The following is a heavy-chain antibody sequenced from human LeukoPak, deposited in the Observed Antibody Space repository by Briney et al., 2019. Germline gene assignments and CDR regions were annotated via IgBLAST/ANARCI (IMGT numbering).Heavy chain of an antibody. Sequence: SETLSLTCAVYGGPFSGYYWSWVRQPPGKGLEWIGEINHSGSTNYNPSSKGQVTRSMATSKDQFSLKLRSVNAADTAVYYCAREPDTAHPSGYYFDYWGQGTLVTVSS. V-gene: IGHV4-34*01. CDR2: INHSGST. CDR1: GGPFSGYY. D-gene: IGHD5-18*01. CDR3: AREPDTAHPSGYYFDY. J-gene: IGHJ4*02.